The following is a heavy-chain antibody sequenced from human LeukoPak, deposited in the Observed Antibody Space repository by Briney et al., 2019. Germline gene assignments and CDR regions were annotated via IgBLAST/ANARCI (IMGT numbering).Heavy chain of an antibody. Sequence: SETLSLTCTVSGGSFTSFYWSWLRQPPGKGLEWIGYIYYSGSTNYNPSLKSRVTMSVDTSKNQFSLRLSSVTAADTAVYYCARDLLGDYDYFYYMDVWGKGTTVTVSS. CDR2: IYYSGST. V-gene: IGHV4-59*01. J-gene: IGHJ6*03. CDR1: GGSFTSFY. D-gene: IGHD4-17*01. CDR3: ARDLLGDYDYFYYMDV.